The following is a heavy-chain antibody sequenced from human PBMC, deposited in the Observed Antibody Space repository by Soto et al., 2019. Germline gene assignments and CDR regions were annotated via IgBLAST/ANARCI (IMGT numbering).Heavy chain of an antibody. CDR1: GYTFTGYY. Sequence: GASVKVSCKASGYTFTGYYMHCVRQAPGQGLEWMGWINPNSGGTNYAQKFQGWVTMTRDTSISTAYMELSRLRSDDTAVYYCARGVRITIVGVVISDYYYYMDVWGKGTTVTVSS. D-gene: IGHD3-3*01. CDR2: INPNSGGT. CDR3: ARGVRITIVGVVISDYYYYMDV. J-gene: IGHJ6*03. V-gene: IGHV1-2*04.